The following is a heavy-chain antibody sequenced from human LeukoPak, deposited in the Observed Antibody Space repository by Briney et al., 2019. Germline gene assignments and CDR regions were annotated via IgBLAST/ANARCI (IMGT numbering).Heavy chain of an antibody. D-gene: IGHD3-22*01. J-gene: IGHJ4*02. CDR2: IYYTGST. Sequence: PSETLSLTCTASGGSISTYYWSWIRQPPGKGLEWIGYIYYTGSTNYNPSLKSRVTISVDTSKSQFSLKLNSVTAADAAVYYCARQVDSRGYYYAYWGQGILVTVSS. V-gene: IGHV4-59*08. CDR1: GGSISTYY. CDR3: ARQVDSRGYYYAY.